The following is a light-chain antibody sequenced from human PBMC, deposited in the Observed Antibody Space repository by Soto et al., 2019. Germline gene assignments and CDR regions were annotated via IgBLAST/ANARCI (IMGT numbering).Light chain of an antibody. Sequence: EIVLTQSPGTLSLSPGERATLSCRASQSVSSSRLAWYRQKPGQAPRLLIYDASTRATGIPARFSGSGSGTEFTLTISSLQSEDFAVYFCQQRSNWPQTFGQGTKVDIK. V-gene: IGKV3D-20*02. CDR3: QQRSNWPQT. J-gene: IGKJ1*01. CDR2: DAS. CDR1: QSVSSSR.